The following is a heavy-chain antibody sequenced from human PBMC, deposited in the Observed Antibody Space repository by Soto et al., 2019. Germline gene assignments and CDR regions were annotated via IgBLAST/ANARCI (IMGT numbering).Heavy chain of an antibody. J-gene: IGHJ5*02. CDR1: GGSISSYY. CDR3: ARTSYDSSGTAADP. V-gene: IGHV4-59*12. Sequence: KTSETLSLTCTVSGGSISSYYWGWIRQPPGKRLEWIGYIYYSGSTYYNPSLKSRVTISVDTSKNQFSLKLSSVTAADTAVYYCARTSYDSSGTAADPWGQGTLVTVS. CDR2: IYYSGST. D-gene: IGHD3-22*01.